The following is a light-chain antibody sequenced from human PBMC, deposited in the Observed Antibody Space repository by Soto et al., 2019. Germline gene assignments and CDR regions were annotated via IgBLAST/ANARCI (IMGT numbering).Light chain of an antibody. J-gene: IGLJ1*01. Sequence: QSVLTQPPSASGSPGQSVTISCTGTSSDVGGYNSVSWYQQHPGKVPKLMIYEVSKRPSGVPDRFSGSKSGNTASLTISGLQAEDEADFYCNSYTTSSTLVFGTGTKV. CDR1: SSDVGGYNS. V-gene: IGLV2-18*02. CDR2: EVS. CDR3: NSYTTSSTLV.